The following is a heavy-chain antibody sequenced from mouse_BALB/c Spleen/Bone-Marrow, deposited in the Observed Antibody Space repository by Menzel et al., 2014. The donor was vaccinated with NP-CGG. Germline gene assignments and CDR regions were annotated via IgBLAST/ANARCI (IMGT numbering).Heavy chain of an antibody. CDR1: GYTFTGYT. D-gene: IGHD1-2*01. Sequence: QVQLQQSASELARPGASVRLSCRASGYTFTGYTMQWVKQRPGQGLEWIGYIVPRSGYTDYNQKFKDKTTLTADKSSSTAYMQLSRLTSEDSAVYGRAREDITTAYFDYWGQGTTLTVSS. J-gene: IGHJ2*01. CDR3: AREDITTAYFDY. CDR2: IVPRSGYT. V-gene: IGHV1-4*02.